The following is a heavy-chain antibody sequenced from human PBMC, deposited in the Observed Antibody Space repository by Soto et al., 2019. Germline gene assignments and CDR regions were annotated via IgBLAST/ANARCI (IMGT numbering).Heavy chain of an antibody. D-gene: IGHD5-12*01. J-gene: IGHJ5*02. CDR3: ARLIVRPRATDIVATIERKYNWFDP. Sequence: PSETLSLTCAVYGGSFSGYYWSWIRQPPGKGLEWIGEINHSGSTNYNPSLKSRVTISVDTSKNQFSLKLSSVPAADTAEYYWARLIVRPRATDIVATIERKYNWFDPWGKGTLVTVSS. CDR2: INHSGST. CDR1: GGSFSGYY. V-gene: IGHV4-34*01.